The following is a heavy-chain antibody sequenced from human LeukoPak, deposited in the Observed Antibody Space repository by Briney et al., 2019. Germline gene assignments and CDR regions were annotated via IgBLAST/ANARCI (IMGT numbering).Heavy chain of an antibody. CDR1: GFTLSCCG. CDR2: ISSSGSTI. D-gene: IGHD3-3*01. CDR3: ATDTLRFRMDV. V-gene: IGHV3-48*04. J-gene: IGHJ6*04. Sequence: GGSLRLSCAASGFTLSCCGMHWVRQAPGKGLEWVSYISSSGSTIYYADSVKGRFTISRDNAKNSLYLQMNSLRAEDTAVYYCATDTLRFRMDVWGNGTTVTVSS.